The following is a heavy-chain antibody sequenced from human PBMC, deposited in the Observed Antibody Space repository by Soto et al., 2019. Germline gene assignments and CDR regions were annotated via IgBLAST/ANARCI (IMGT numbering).Heavy chain of an antibody. CDR1: GFSFSNYG. Sequence: GGSLRLSCAASGFSFSNYGMHWVRQAPGKGLEWVAFVSSDGNNKYYAYSVKGRFTISRDNSKSTMFLQVDSLRFDDTAIYYCAKDRVIQMLPIWPDPWGQGTLVTVSS. V-gene: IGHV3-30*18. CDR2: VSSDGNNK. J-gene: IGHJ5*02. CDR3: AKDRVIQMLPIWPDP. D-gene: IGHD2-8*01.